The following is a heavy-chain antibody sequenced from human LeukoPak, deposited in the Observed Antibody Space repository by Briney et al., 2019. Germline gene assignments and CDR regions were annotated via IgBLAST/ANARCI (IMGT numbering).Heavy chain of an antibody. CDR2: MNPNSGNT. Sequence: ASVKVSCKASGYTFTSYDINWVRQATGRGLEWMGWMNPNSGNTGYAQKFQGRVTMTRNTSISTAYMELSSLRSEDTAVYYCARGFNRYYYDSSGYYWDWGQGTLVTVSS. J-gene: IGHJ4*02. CDR1: GYTFTSYD. CDR3: ARGFNRYYYDSSGYYWD. D-gene: IGHD3-22*01. V-gene: IGHV1-8*01.